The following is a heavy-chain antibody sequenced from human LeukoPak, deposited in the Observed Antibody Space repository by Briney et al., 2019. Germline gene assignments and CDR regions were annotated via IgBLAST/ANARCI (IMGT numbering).Heavy chain of an antibody. CDR3: ARDADRYNWNDVIDY. CDR1: GFTFSSYS. V-gene: IGHV3-21*01. Sequence: GGSLRLSCTASGFTFSSYSMNWVRQAPGKGLEWVSSISSSSSYIYYADSVKGRFTISRDNAKNSLYLQMNSLRAEDTAVYYCARDADRYNWNDVIDYWGEGTLVTVSS. D-gene: IGHD1-1*01. CDR2: ISSSSSYI. J-gene: IGHJ4*02.